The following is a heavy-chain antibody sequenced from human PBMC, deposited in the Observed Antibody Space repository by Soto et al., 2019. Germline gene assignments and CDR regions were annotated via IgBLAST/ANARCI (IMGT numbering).Heavy chain of an antibody. CDR3: AREGGSGSYDYYGMDV. J-gene: IGHJ6*02. CDR1: GGTFSSYT. D-gene: IGHD3-10*01. CDR2: IIPILGIA. V-gene: IGHV1-69*08. Sequence: QVKLVQSGAEVKKPGSSVKVSCKASGGTFSSYTISWVRQAPGQGLEWMGRIIPILGIANYAQKFQGRVTITADKSTSTAYMELSSLRSEDTAVYYCAREGGSGSYDYYGMDVWGQGTTVTVSS.